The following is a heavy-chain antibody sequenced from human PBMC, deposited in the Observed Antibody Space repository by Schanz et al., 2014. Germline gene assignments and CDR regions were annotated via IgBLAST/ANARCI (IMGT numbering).Heavy chain of an antibody. CDR1: GFTFSSYA. CDR3: VSQTGSPNY. Sequence: VQLLESGGGVVQPGRSLRLSCAASGFTFSSYALHWVRQAPGKGLEWVGVISYDGSKKSYADSVKGRFTISRDNSKNTLFLQMNSLRVEDTAVYFCVSQTGSPNYCGQGTLVTVSS. J-gene: IGHJ4*02. V-gene: IGHV3-33*08. D-gene: IGHD6-13*01. CDR2: ISYDGSKK.